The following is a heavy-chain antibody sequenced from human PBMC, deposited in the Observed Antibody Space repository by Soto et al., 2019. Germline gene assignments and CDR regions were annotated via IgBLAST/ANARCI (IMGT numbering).Heavy chain of an antibody. CDR3: AKRQLSGGPFHT. CDR1: GFTFPSYV. Sequence: EVQLLVSGGGLVQPGGSLRLTCAASGFTFPSYVMSWARQAPGKGLEWVSTITGSGDDTYYADSVRGRFTISRDNSKSTLYMVMNSLRAEDTAVYYCAKRQLSGGPFHTWGQGTIVTVSS. J-gene: IGHJ3*02. D-gene: IGHD1-1*01. V-gene: IGHV3-23*01. CDR2: ITGSGDDT.